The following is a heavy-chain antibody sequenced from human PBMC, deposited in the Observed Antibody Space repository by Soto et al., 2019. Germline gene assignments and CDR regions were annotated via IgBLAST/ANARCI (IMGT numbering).Heavy chain of an antibody. Sequence: VKLVESGGGVVQPGRSLRLSCAASGFAFRSYGMHWVRQAPGKGLEWVAVIKSDGTTDQIESVKGRFFISRDNSRNTLYLQMHNLKPEDTATYFCAKPCSSLEWPPFDPWGHGTLVTVSS. V-gene: IGHV3-30*18. CDR3: AKPCSSLEWPPFDP. J-gene: IGHJ5*02. CDR1: GFAFRSYG. CDR2: IKSDGTT. D-gene: IGHD3-3*01.